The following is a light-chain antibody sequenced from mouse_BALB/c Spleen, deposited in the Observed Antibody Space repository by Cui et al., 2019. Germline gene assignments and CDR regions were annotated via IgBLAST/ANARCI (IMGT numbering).Light chain of an antibody. Sequence: QIVLTQSPAIMSASPGEKVTITCSASSSVSYMHWFQQKPGTSPKLWIYSTSNLASGVPARFSGSGSGTSYSPTISRMEAEDAATYYCQQRSSYPFTFGSGTKLEIK. J-gene: IGKJ4*01. CDR2: STS. CDR1: SSVSY. V-gene: IGKV4-57*01. CDR3: QQRSSYPFT.